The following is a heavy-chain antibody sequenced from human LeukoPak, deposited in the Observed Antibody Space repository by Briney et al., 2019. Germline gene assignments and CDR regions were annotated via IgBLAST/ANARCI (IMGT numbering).Heavy chain of an antibody. CDR3: ARGGYYNFWTGLVDY. Sequence: GGSLILSCAASGFDFNKYWMNWVRQAPGKGLEWVANIKHDDTEINYVDSVRGRFTVSRDNAKNSLYLRLNSLRHEDAAVYFCARGGYYNFWTGLVDYWGLGTRVTVSS. D-gene: IGHD3/OR15-3a*01. V-gene: IGHV3-7*01. CDR1: GFDFNKYW. J-gene: IGHJ4*02. CDR2: IKHDDTEI.